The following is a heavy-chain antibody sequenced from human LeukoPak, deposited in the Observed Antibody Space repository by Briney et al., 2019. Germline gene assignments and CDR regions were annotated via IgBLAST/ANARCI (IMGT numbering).Heavy chain of an antibody. Sequence: GGSLRLSCAASGFIFSSYSMNWVRQAPGKGLEWVSSISSSSTYIYYADSVKGRFTISRDNAKNSLYLQMNSLRAEDTAVYYCARDRRDGYNVLDYWGQGTLVTVSS. J-gene: IGHJ4*02. V-gene: IGHV3-21*01. CDR3: ARDRRDGYNVLDY. CDR1: GFIFSSYS. CDR2: ISSSSTYI. D-gene: IGHD5-24*01.